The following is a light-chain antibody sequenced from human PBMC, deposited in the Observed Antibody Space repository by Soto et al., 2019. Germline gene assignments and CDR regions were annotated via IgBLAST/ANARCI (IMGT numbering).Light chain of an antibody. J-gene: IGKJ2*01. CDR2: GAS. Sequence: EIVMTQSPVTLSVSPGERATLYCRASQSVSSNLAWYQHKPGRAPRLLIYGASTRATGIPARFSGSGSGTEFTLTIDSLQSDDFAVYYCQHYHHWPRAFGQGTNLEIK. CDR3: QHYHHWPRA. CDR1: QSVSSN. V-gene: IGKV3-15*01.